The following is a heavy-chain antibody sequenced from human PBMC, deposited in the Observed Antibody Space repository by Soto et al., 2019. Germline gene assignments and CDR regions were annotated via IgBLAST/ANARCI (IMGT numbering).Heavy chain of an antibody. CDR2: IIPIFGTA. D-gene: IGHD6-13*01. CDR1: GGTFSSYA. CDR3: ARDGAAAGTYYYYGMDV. J-gene: IGHJ6*02. V-gene: IGHV1-69*05. Sequence: GASVKVSCKASGGTFSSYAISWVRQAPGQGLEWMGGIIPIFGTANYAQKFQGRVTMTTDTSTSTAYMELRSLRSDDTAVYYCARDGAAAGTYYYYGMDVWGQGTTVTVSS.